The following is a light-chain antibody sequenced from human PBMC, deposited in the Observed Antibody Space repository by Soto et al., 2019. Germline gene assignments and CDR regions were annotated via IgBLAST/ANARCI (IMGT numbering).Light chain of an antibody. Sequence: QSALTQPASVSGSPGQSITISCTGTGSDVGGYKYVSWYQQHPGKAPKLMIYEVSNRPSGVSNRFSCSKSGNTASLTISGLQAEDEADYYCSSYTSSSTPYVFGTGTKVTVL. CDR1: GSDVGGYKY. CDR2: EVS. J-gene: IGLJ1*01. CDR3: SSYTSSSTPYV. V-gene: IGLV2-14*01.